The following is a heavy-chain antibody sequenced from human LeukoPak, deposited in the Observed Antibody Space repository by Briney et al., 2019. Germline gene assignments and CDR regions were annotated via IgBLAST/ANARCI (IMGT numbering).Heavy chain of an antibody. J-gene: IGHJ4*02. Sequence: ASVKVSCKASGYTFTSYDINWVRQATGQGLEWMGWMNPNSGNTSYAQKFQGRVAMTRNTSISTAYMELSSLRSEDTAVYYCARGHVDIVATGGNDYWGQGTLVTVSS. D-gene: IGHD5-12*01. CDR1: GYTFTSYD. CDR3: ARGHVDIVATGGNDY. CDR2: MNPNSGNT. V-gene: IGHV1-8*01.